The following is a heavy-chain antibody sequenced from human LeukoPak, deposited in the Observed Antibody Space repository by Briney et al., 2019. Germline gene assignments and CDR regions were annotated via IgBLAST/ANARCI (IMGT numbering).Heavy chain of an antibody. CDR1: GFTFSGFS. D-gene: IGHD2/OR15-2a*01. CDR2: INGNGDKT. CDR3: ARIGMANFYDL. Sequence: GGSLRLSCAASGFTFSGFSMHWIRQAPGRGLEYVSAINGNGDKTFYTDSVRGRFTIFRDNSKNTLFLQMGSLRGEDTALYFRARIGMANFYDLWGQGSLVTVSS. V-gene: IGHV3-64*02. J-gene: IGHJ5*02.